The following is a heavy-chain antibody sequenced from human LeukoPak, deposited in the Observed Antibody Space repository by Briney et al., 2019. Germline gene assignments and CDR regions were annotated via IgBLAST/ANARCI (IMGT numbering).Heavy chain of an antibody. CDR2: ISGSGGST. J-gene: IGHJ6*03. CDR1: GFTFSSYA. Sequence: GGSLRLSCAASGFTFSSYAMSWVRQAPGKGLEWVSAISGSGGSTYYADSVKGRFTISRDNSKNTLYLQMNSLRAEDTAVYCCAKDHVGEYYYYYMDVWGKGTTVTVSS. D-gene: IGHD3-10*01. V-gene: IGHV3-23*01. CDR3: AKDHVGEYYYYYMDV.